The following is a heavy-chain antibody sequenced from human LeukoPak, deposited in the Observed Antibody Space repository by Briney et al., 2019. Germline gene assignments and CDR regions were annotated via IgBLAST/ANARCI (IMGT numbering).Heavy chain of an antibody. CDR2: INTNTGNP. J-gene: IGHJ3*02. CDR3: ARDSTYYYDSSGPGAFDI. V-gene: IGHV7-4-1*02. CDR1: GYTFTSYG. Sequence: ASVKVSCKASGYTFTSYGITWVRQAPGQGLEWMGWINTNTGNPTYAQGFTGRFVFSLDTSVSTAYLQISSLKAEDTAVYYCARDSTYYYDSSGPGAFDIWGQGTMVTVSS. D-gene: IGHD3-22*01.